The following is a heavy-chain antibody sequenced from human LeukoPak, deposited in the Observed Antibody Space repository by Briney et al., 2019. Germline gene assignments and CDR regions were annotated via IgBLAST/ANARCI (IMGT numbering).Heavy chain of an antibody. CDR1: GFTFSSYA. V-gene: IGHV3-30*04. D-gene: IGHD3-10*01. J-gene: IGHJ4*02. CDR3: ARGDGSGSFFNSKFDY. Sequence: GGSLRLSCAASGFTFSSYAMHWVRQAPGKGLEWVAVISDDGSNKYYADSVKGRFTISRDNSKNTLYLQMNSLRAEDTAVYYCARGDGSGSFFNSKFDYWGQGTLVTVSS. CDR2: ISDDGSNK.